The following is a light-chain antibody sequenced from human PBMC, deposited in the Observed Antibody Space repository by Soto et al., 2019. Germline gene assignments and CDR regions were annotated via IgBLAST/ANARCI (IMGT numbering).Light chain of an antibody. J-gene: IGLJ1*01. CDR1: SSDVGGYNY. CDR3: SSYTSRSTLV. CDR2: EVT. Sequence: QSALAQPASVSGSPGQSITISCTGTSSDVGGYNYVSWYQQHPGKAPKLMIYEVTNRPSGVSNRFSGSKSGNTASLTISGLQAEGEADYYCSSYTSRSTLVFATGTKVTVL. V-gene: IGLV2-14*01.